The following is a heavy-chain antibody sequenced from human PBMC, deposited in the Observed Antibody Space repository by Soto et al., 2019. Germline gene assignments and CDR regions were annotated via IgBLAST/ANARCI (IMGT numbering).Heavy chain of an antibody. J-gene: IGHJ4*02. CDR2: ISYDGTYK. V-gene: IGHV3-33*08. D-gene: IGHD1-26*01. CDR3: ARVRLGAPTRYFDY. CDR1: GSSFSSYG. Sequence: WSLRLSCAASGSSFSSYGIHWVRQVPGKGLEWVAVISYDGTYKHYADSVKGRITISRDDSNNSLYLQIHSLKTEDTAVYYCARVRLGAPTRYFDYWGQGTLVNVSS.